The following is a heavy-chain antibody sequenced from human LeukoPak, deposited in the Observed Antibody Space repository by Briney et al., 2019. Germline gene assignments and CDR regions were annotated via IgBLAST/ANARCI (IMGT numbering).Heavy chain of an antibody. J-gene: IGHJ3*02. CDR2: IYYSGGT. CDR1: GGSISSSSYY. Sequence: SETLSLTCTVSGGSISSSSYYWSWIRQPPGKGLEWIGYIYYSGGTNYNPSLKSRVTISVDTSKNQFSLKLSSVTAADTAVYYCARDFIVGVDDAFDIWGQGTMVTVSS. D-gene: IGHD1-26*01. CDR3: ARDFIVGVDDAFDI. V-gene: IGHV4-61*01.